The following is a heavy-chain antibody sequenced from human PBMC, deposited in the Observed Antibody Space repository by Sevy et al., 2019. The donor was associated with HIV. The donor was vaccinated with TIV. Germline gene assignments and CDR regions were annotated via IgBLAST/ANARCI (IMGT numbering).Heavy chain of an antibody. Sequence: GGSLRLSCTASGFSFSSDWMHWVRQAPGKGLMWVSHISPDGSTTRYADSVKGRFTSSRDNAKNTLFLQMNSLRAEDTAIYYCAKTLNWYYDYWGQGTLVTVSS. CDR2: ISPDGSTT. D-gene: IGHD1-7*01. J-gene: IGHJ4*02. CDR3: AKTLNWYYDY. V-gene: IGHV3-74*01. CDR1: GFSFSSDW.